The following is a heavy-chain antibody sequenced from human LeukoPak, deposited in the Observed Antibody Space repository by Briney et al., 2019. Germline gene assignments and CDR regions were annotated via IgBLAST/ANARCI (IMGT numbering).Heavy chain of an antibody. Sequence: PGGSLRLSCAASGFTFNNYIMNWVRQAPGKGLEWVSSISSSSDYIYYADSVKGRFTISRDNSKNTLYLQMNSLRAEDTAVYYCARRTVVAPFDYWGQGTLVTVSS. CDR2: ISSSSDYI. CDR3: ARRTVVAPFDY. CDR1: GFTFNNYI. V-gene: IGHV3-21*01. J-gene: IGHJ4*02. D-gene: IGHD4-23*01.